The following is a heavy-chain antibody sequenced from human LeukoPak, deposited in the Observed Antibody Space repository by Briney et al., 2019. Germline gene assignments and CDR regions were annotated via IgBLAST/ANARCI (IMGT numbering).Heavy chain of an antibody. CDR2: IIPIFGTA. D-gene: IGHD2-15*01. CDR1: GGTFSSYA. Sequence: SVKVSCKASGGTFSSYAISWVRQAPGQGLEWMGGIIPIFGTANYAQKFQGRVTITADESTSTAYMELSSLRSEDTAVYYCATGTPCRSGGSCYPWSGYSYGYVLDYWGQGTLVTVSS. J-gene: IGHJ4*02. CDR3: ATGTPCRSGGSCYPWSGYSYGYVLDY. V-gene: IGHV1-69*13.